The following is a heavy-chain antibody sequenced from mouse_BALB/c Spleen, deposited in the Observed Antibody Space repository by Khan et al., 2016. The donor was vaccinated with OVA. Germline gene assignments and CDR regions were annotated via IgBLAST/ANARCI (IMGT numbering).Heavy chain of an antibody. CDR1: GYTFTNYY. V-gene: IGHV1-76*01. CDR2: IYPGSGNT. Sequence: VQLQASRTELARPGASVKLSCKASGYTFTNYYINWVKQRTGQGLEWIGEIYPGSGNTYYNEKFKGKATLTAGKSSSTASMQLSRLTSEDSAVYFCARMSTTSLDCWGHGTTLTLSS. J-gene: IGHJ2*01. CDR3: ARMSTTSLDC. D-gene: IGHD2-1*01.